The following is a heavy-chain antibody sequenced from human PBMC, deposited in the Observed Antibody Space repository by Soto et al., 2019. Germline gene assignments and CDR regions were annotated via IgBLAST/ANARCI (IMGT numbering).Heavy chain of an antibody. CDR1: GGSVSSGSYY. CDR3: ARGARRAVLRFLEWLLHDAFDI. V-gene: IGHV4-61*01. D-gene: IGHD3-3*01. CDR2: IYYSGTT. J-gene: IGHJ3*02. Sequence: SETLSLTCTVSGGSVSSGSYYWSWIRQPPGKGLEWIGYIYYSGTTHYNPSLKSRVTISVDTSKNQFSLKLSSVTAADTAVYYCARGARRAVLRFLEWLLHDAFDIWGQGTMVTVSS.